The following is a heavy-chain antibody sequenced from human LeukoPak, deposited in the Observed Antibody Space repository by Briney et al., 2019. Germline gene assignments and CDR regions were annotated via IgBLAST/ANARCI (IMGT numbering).Heavy chain of an antibody. Sequence: TGGSLRLSCAASGFTFSNYWMSWVRQAPGKGLEWVANIKQDGSEKYYVDSVKGRFTISRDNAKNSLYLQMNSLRAVDTAVYYCASGQQLGYWGQGTLVTVSS. CDR1: GFTFSNYW. D-gene: IGHD6-6*01. CDR2: IKQDGSEK. V-gene: IGHV3-7*01. J-gene: IGHJ4*02. CDR3: ASGQQLGY.